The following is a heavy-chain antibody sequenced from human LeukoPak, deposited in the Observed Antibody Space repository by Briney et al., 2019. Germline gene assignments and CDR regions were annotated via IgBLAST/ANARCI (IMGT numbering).Heavy chain of an antibody. CDR3: ARDMSPNAFDI. D-gene: IGHD3-10*02. Sequence: SETLSLTCAVYGGSFSGYYWSWIRQPPGKGLEWIGEINHSGSTNYNPSLKSRVTISVDTSKNQFSLKLSSVTAADTAVYYCARDMSPNAFDIWGQGTMDTVSS. CDR2: INHSGST. V-gene: IGHV4-34*01. CDR1: GGSFSGYY. J-gene: IGHJ3*02.